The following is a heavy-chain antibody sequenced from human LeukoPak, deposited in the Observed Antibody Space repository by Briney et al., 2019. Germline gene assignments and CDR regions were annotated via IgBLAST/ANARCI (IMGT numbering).Heavy chain of an antibody. D-gene: IGHD3-10*01. Sequence: ASVKVSCKASGYTFTGYYMHWVRQAPGQGPEWMGWINPNSGGTNYAQKFQGRVTMTRDTSISTAYMELSRLRSDDTAVYYCASSGDDYYYYYMDVWGKGTTVTVSS. CDR2: INPNSGGT. CDR1: GYTFTGYY. CDR3: ASSGDDYYYYYMDV. J-gene: IGHJ6*03. V-gene: IGHV1-2*02.